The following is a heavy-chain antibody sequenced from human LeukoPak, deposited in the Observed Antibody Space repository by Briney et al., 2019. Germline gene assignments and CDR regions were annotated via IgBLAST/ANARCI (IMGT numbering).Heavy chain of an antibody. CDR1: GGSFSGYY. J-gene: IGHJ4*02. D-gene: IGHD6-19*01. V-gene: IGHV4-34*01. CDR3: ARSTGYSSGWYRGGYYFDY. Sequence: SETLSLTCAVYGGSFSGYYWSWIRQPPGKGLEWIGEINHSGSTNYNPSLKSRVTISVDTSKNQFSLKLSSVTAADTAVYYCARSTGYSSGWYRGGYYFDYWGQGTLVTVSS. CDR2: INHSGST.